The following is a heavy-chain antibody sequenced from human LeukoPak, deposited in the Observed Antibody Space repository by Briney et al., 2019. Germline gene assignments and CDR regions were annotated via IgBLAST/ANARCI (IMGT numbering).Heavy chain of an antibody. V-gene: IGHV3-30*02. D-gene: IGHD3-10*01. CDR2: IRYDGSNK. CDR1: GFTFSSHG. J-gene: IGHJ6*02. CDR3: AKRAVRGVIRYYYGMDV. Sequence: GGSLRLSCAASGFTFSSHGMHWVRQAPGKGMEWVAFIRYDGSNKYYADSVKGRFTISRDNSKNTLYLQMNSLRAEDTAVYYCAKRAVRGVIRYYYGMDVWGQGTTVTVSS.